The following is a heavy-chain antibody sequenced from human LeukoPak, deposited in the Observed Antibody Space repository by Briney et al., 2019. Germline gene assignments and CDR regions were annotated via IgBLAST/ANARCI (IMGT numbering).Heavy chain of an antibody. V-gene: IGHV3-21*01. Sequence: GGSLRLSCAASGFTFSSYSMNWVRQAPGKGLEWVSSISSSSSYIYYADSVKGRFTISRDNAKKTMYLQMSSLRAEDTAVYYCVRGPSFCYYYYDMDVWGQGTTVTVSS. CDR3: VRGPSFCYYYYDMDV. J-gene: IGHJ6*02. D-gene: IGHD3-3*01. CDR1: GFTFSSYS. CDR2: ISSSSSYI.